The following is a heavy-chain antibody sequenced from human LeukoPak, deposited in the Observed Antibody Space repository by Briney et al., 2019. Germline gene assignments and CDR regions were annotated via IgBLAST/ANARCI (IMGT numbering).Heavy chain of an antibody. CDR2: IYYSGST. CDR1: GGSLSNVGYY. CDR3: ARAGYSSSWYGDPFDY. Sequence: SQTLSLTSTVSGGSLSNVGYYWSWIRQHPGKGLEWIGYIYYSGSTNYNPSLKSRVTISVDTSKNQFSLKLSSVTAADTAVYYCARAGYSSSWYGDPFDYWGQGTLVTVSS. J-gene: IGHJ4*02. V-gene: IGHV4-61*08. D-gene: IGHD6-13*01.